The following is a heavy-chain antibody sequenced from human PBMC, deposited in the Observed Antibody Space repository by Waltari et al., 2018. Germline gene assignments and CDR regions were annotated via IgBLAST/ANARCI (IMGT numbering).Heavy chain of an antibody. CDR1: GYHFTGHY. J-gene: IGHJ6*02. CDR2: INPETGGT. Sequence: QVQLVQSGAEVKKPGASVKVSCQSSGYHFTGHYIHWVRQAPGQGLECVGWINPETGGTSYARKFQGRVTMTRDTSTRTAYMELKRLTKDDTAVYYCARDNNARGSYYYYPMDVWGQGTTVTVSS. CDR3: ARDNNARGSYYYYPMDV. D-gene: IGHD2-8*01. V-gene: IGHV1-2*02.